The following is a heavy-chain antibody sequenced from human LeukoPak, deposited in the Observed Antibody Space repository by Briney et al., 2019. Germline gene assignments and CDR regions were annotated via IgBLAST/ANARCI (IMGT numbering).Heavy chain of an antibody. V-gene: IGHV4-4*02. CDR1: GGSISSSNW. CDR3: ARDQSLSGSYKLGAFDI. D-gene: IGHD1-26*01. J-gene: IGHJ3*02. Sequence: SSETLSLTCAVSGGSISSSNWWSWVRQPPGKGLEWIGEIYHSGSTNYNPSLKSRVTISVDKSKNQFSLKLSSVTAADTAVYYCARDQSLSGSYKLGAFDIWGQGTMVTVPS. CDR2: IYHSGST.